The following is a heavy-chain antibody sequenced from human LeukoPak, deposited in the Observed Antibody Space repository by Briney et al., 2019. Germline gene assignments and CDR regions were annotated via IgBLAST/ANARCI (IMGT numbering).Heavy chain of an antibody. CDR3: ARGGSESYRNYYYMDV. CDR1: GGSISSYY. D-gene: IGHD3-10*01. Sequence: SETLSLTCTVSGGSISSYYWIWIRQPPGKGLEWIGYIYYSGSTNYNPSLNSRVTISVDTSKNQFSLNLSSVTTADTAVYYCARGGSESYRNYYYMDVWGKGTTVTVSS. CDR2: IYYSGST. J-gene: IGHJ6*03. V-gene: IGHV4-59*01.